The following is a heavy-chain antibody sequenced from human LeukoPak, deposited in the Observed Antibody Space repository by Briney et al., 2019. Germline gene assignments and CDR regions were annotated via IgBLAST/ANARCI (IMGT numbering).Heavy chain of an antibody. J-gene: IGHJ4*02. D-gene: IGHD4-17*01. V-gene: IGHV4-4*07. CDR1: GGSITSYF. CDR2: VYSSGGT. CDR3: ARDSNAYGDHKGRFDY. Sequence: PSETLSLTCTVSGGSITSYFWSSIRQPAGKGLEWIGRVYSSGGTKYNPSLKSRVTISLDTSKNQFSLRLTSVTAADSALYFCARDSNAYGDHKGRFDYWGQGSLVTVSS.